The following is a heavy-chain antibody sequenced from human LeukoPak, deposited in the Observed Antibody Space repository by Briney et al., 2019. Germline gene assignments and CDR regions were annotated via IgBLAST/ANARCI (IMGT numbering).Heavy chain of an antibody. CDR2: IYYSGST. V-gene: IGHV4-59*11. Sequence: SETLSLTCTVSGGSISSHYWSWIGQPPGKGLEWIGYIYYSGSTNYNPSLKSRVTISVDTSKSQFSLKLSSVTAADTAVYYCARGAGWLPLVWGQGTLVTVSS. D-gene: IGHD5-24*01. CDR3: ARGAGWLPLV. J-gene: IGHJ4*02. CDR1: GGSISSHY.